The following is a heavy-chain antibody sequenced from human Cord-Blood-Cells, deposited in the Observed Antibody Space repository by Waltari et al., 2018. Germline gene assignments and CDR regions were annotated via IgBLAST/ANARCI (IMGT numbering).Heavy chain of an antibody. V-gene: IGHV4-34*01. CDR3: AGRTGDRDY. J-gene: IGHJ4*02. CDR1: GGSFSGSY. CDR2: INHSGST. D-gene: IGHD7-27*01. Sequence: QVQLQQWGAGLLKPSETLSLNCAVYGGSFSGSYWSWIRQPPGKGLEWIGEINHSGSTNYSPTLKRRVTISVDTSKNQFSRKLSAVTAADTAVYYCAGRTGDRDYWGQGTLVTVSS.